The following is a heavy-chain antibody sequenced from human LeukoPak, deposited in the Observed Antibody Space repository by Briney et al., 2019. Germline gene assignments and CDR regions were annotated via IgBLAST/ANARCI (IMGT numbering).Heavy chain of an antibody. J-gene: IGHJ4*02. V-gene: IGHV4-59*01. D-gene: IGHD5-12*01. Sequence: SETLSLTCTVSGGSISSYYWSWIRQPPGKGLEWIGYIYYSGSTNYNPSLKSRVTISVDTSKNQFSLKLSSVTAADTAVYYCARCAYSGRYYDYWGQGTLVTVSS. CDR2: IYYSGST. CDR1: GGSISSYY. CDR3: ARCAYSGRYYDY.